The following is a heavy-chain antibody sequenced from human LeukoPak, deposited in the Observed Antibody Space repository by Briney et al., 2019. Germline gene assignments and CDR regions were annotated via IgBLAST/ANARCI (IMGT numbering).Heavy chain of an antibody. V-gene: IGHV4-59*08. CDR1: GGSISSYY. Sequence: SETLSLTCTVSGGSISSYYWSWIRQPPGKGLEWIGDIYYSGSTNYNPSLKSRVPISVATSKNQFSLKLSSVPAADTAVYYCARLRNYDSSGYPNWFDPWGQGTLVTVSS. CDR3: ARLRNYDSSGYPNWFDP. D-gene: IGHD3-22*01. CDR2: IYYSGST. J-gene: IGHJ5*02.